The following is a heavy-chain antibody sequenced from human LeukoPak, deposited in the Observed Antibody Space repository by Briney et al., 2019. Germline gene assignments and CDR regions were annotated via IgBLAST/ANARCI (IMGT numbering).Heavy chain of an antibody. J-gene: IGHJ6*02. Sequence: PGGSLRLSCAASGFTVSSNYMSWVRQAPGKGLEWVSVIYSGGSTYYADSVKGRFTISRHNSKNTLYLQMNSLRAEDTAVYYCARDMEYGSGSYSSYYYGMDVWGQGTTVTVSS. D-gene: IGHD3-10*01. CDR3: ARDMEYGSGSYSSYYYGMDV. V-gene: IGHV3-53*04. CDR2: IYSGGST. CDR1: GFTVSSNY.